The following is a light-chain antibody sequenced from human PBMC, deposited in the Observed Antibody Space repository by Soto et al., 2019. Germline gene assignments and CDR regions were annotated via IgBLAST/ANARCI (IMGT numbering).Light chain of an antibody. V-gene: IGKV3-20*01. CDR1: QSVDNNY. J-gene: IGKJ2*01. CDR2: GAS. Sequence: EIALTQSPGTLSLSPGERATLSCRASQSVDNNYLAWYQQKPGQAPRLLIYGASSRTTGIPDRFSGSGSGTDFTLTISRLEPEDFAVYYCQQFGSSPPRYTFVQGTKLEIK. CDR3: QQFGSSPPRYT.